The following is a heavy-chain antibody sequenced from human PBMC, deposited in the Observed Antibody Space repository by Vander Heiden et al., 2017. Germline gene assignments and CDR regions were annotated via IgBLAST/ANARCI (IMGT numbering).Heavy chain of an antibody. CDR3: ARGDWDY. Sequence: EVQLVESGGGLVQPGGSLRFSCAASEFTFSDYPMNWVRQAPGRGLEWISYISVSGITVYYADSVKGRFTISRDNAKNSLYLQMNSLRDDDTAVYYCARGDWDYWGQGTLVTVSS. J-gene: IGHJ4*02. CDR1: EFTFSDYP. D-gene: IGHD2-21*01. CDR2: ISVSGITV. V-gene: IGHV3-48*02.